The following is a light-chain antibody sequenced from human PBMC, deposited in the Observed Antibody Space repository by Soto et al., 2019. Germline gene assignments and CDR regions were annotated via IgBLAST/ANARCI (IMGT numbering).Light chain of an antibody. J-gene: IGLJ1*01. CDR3: SSDTSGRPPYV. CDR1: SSDVGGYNF. Sequence: QSALTQPASVSASPGQSITISCTGTSSDVGGYNFVSWYQQHPGKAPKLMIYEVRNRPSGVSNRFSGSKSGNTASLTISGLQAEDEAYYYCSSDTSGRPPYVFGNGTK. V-gene: IGLV2-14*01. CDR2: EVR.